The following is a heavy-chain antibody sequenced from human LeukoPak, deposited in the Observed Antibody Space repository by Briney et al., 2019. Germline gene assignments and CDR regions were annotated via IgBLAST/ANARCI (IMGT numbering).Heavy chain of an antibody. CDR3: AVTELIYYFDY. D-gene: IGHD3-10*01. CDR1: GYTFNSYG. J-gene: IGHJ4*02. V-gene: IGHV1-2*02. Sequence: ASVKVSCKTSGYTFNSYGISWVRQAPGQGLAWMGWINPNSGGTKYAQKFQGRVTMTRDTSISTAYMELSRLRSDDTAVYYCAVTELIYYFDYWGQGTLVTVSS. CDR2: INPNSGGT.